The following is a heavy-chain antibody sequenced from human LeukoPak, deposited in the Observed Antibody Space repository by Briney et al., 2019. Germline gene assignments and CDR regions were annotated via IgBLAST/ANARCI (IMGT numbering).Heavy chain of an antibody. CDR2: ISAYNGNT. D-gene: IGHD3-22*01. Sequence: EASVTVSCKASGYTFTSYGISWVRQAPGQGLEWMGWISAYNGNTNYAQKLQGRVTMTTDTSTGTAYMELRSLRSDDTAVYYCARALTVVADHNWFDPWGQGTLVTVSS. CDR1: GYTFTSYG. J-gene: IGHJ5*02. CDR3: ARALTVVADHNWFDP. V-gene: IGHV1-18*01.